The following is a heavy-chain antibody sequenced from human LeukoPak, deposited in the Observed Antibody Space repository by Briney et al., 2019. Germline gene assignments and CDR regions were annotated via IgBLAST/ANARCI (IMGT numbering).Heavy chain of an antibody. CDR3: ARDPVVTPGNLDY. CDR1: GFTFSDNY. J-gene: IGHJ4*02. V-gene: IGHV3-11*04. Sequence: GGSLRLSCAASGFTFSDNYMTWVRQAPGKGLEWLSYISGNGGDIQYADSVKGRFTISRDNAKNTLYLQMNSLRAEDTAVYYCARDPVVTPGNLDYWGQGTLVTVSS. D-gene: IGHD4-23*01. CDR2: ISGNGGDI.